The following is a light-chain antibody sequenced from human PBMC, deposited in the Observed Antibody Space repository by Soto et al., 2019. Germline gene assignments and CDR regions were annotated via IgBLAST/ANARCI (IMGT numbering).Light chain of an antibody. CDR2: KVS. CDR3: ISYAGSNNLGYV. CDR1: SSDVGGYNY. Sequence: QSALTQPPSASGSPGQAVTISCTGTSSDVGGYNYVSWYQQHPGKAPKLMIYKVSNRPSAVPDRFSGSKSGNTASLTVSGLQAEDEADYSRISYAGSNNLGYVFGTGTKLTVL. V-gene: IGLV2-8*01. J-gene: IGLJ1*01.